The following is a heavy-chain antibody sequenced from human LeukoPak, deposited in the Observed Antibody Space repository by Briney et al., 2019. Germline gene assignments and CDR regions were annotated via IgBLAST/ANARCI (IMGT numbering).Heavy chain of an antibody. CDR2: INPSGGST. V-gene: IGHV1-46*01. J-gene: IGHJ3*02. CDR3: ARAPGFTSIPGDAFDI. CDR1: GYTFTSYY. D-gene: IGHD2-2*02. Sequence: APVKVSCKASGYTFTSYYMHWVRQAPGQGLEWMGIINPSGGSTSYAQKFQGRVTMTRDTSTSTVYMELSSLRSEDTAVYYCARAPGFTSIPGDAFDIWGQGTMVTVSS.